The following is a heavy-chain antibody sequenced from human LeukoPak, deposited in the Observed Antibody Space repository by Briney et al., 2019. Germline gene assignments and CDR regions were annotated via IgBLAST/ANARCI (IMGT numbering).Heavy chain of an antibody. CDR1: RFTFSSNY. V-gene: IGHV3-53*01. J-gene: IGHJ6*03. D-gene: IGHD3-10*01. Sequence: GGSLRLSCAASRFTFSSNYMSWVRQAPGKGLEWVSEIYSDGSTYYAASVKGRFSISRDNSKNTLYLQMNSLRAEDTAVYYCAKDTRGGILWFGELRYYYYMDVWGKGTTVTISS. CDR3: AKDTRGGILWFGELRYYYYMDV. CDR2: IYSDGST.